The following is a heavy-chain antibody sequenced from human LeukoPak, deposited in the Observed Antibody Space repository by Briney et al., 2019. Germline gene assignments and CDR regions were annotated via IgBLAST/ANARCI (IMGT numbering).Heavy chain of an antibody. D-gene: IGHD4-23*01. V-gene: IGHV4-31*03. CDR3: ARDYGGNGGMDV. Sequence: SDTLSLTCTVSGGSISSGGYYWSWIRQHPGKGLEWIGYIYYSGSTYYNPSLKSRVTISVDTSKNQFSLKLSSATAADTAVYYCARDYGGNGGMDVWGKGTTVTVSS. CDR1: GGSISSGGYY. CDR2: IYYSGST. J-gene: IGHJ6*03.